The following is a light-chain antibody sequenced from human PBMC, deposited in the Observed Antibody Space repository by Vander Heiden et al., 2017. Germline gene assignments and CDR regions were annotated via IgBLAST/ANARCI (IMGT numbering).Light chain of an antibody. CDR1: QGFSNY. CDR2: AAS. V-gene: IGKV1-27*01. Sequence: DIQMTQSPSPLSASVGDRVTITCRVSQGFSNYLAWYQQKPGKVPKLLIYAASTLQAGVPSRFSGSGSGTDFTLTISSLQPEDVATYYCQEYNSAPHTFGPGTKVNIK. CDR3: QEYNSAPHT. J-gene: IGKJ3*01.